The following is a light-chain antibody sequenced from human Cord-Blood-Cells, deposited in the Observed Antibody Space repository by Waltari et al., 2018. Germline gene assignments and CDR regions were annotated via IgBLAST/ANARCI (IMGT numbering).Light chain of an antibody. CDR3: QQYNNWPRT. J-gene: IGKJ1*01. CDR2: GAS. CDR1: QSVSSN. V-gene: IGKV3-15*01. Sequence: EIVMTQPPATLSVSPGDRPTLSCRASQSVSSNLAWYQQKPGQAPRLLIYGASTRATGIPARFSGSGSGTEFTLTISSLQSEDFAVYYCQQYNNWPRTFGQGTKVEIK.